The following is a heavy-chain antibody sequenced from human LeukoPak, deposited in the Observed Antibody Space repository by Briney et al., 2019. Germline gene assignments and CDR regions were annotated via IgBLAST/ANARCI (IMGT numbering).Heavy chain of an antibody. Sequence: GGSLRLSCTAPGFTFSNAWMSWVRQAPGKGLEWASSISSSSSYIYYADSVKGRFTISRDNAKNSLYLQMNSLRAEDTAVYYCASSPGVYYYYYYMDVWGKGTTVTISS. D-gene: IGHD6-13*01. CDR2: ISSSSSYI. J-gene: IGHJ6*03. V-gene: IGHV3-21*01. CDR1: GFTFSNAW. CDR3: ASSPGVYYYYYYMDV.